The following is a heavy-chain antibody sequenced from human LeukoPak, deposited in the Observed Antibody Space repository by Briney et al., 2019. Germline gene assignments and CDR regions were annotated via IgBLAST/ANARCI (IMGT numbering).Heavy chain of an antibody. CDR3: VLAPNSNWFDF. Sequence: SSGTPSLPPRVSGDSISGFFLKWVWPSPEKGLEWIAVTHYSGTTNYNPSLKSRVTISIDTSRQQFFLKLSSVTAADTAVYYCVLAPNSNWFDFWGQGTRVTVSS. V-gene: IGHV4-59*12. CDR1: GDSISGFF. J-gene: IGHJ5*01. D-gene: IGHD2-8*01. CDR2: THYSGTT.